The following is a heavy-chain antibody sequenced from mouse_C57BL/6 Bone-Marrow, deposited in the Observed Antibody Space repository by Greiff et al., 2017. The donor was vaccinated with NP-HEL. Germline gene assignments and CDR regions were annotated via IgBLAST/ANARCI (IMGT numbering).Heavy chain of an antibody. V-gene: IGHV1-55*01. CDR3: ARTGFGSSLYYAMDY. Sequence: QVHVKQPGAELVKPGASVKMSCKASGYTFTSYWITWVKQRPGQGLEWIGDIYPGSGSTNYNEKFKSKATLTVDTSSSTSYMQLSSLTSEDSAVYYCARTGFGSSLYYAMDYWGQGTSVTVSS. CDR2: IYPGSGST. D-gene: IGHD1-1*01. J-gene: IGHJ4*01. CDR1: GYTFTSYW.